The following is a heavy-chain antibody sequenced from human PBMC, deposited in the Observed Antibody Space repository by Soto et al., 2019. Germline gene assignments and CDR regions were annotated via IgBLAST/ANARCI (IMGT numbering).Heavy chain of an antibody. CDR2: GSSGSNT. CDR1: GFTLSNYP. Sequence: EVQLWESGGGLIHPGGSLRLSCVASGFTLSNYPMSWVRQAPGKGLEWVSAGSSGSNTYYADSVKGRFTISRDNSKNTVYLQMNSLRVEDTAIYYCARHGERSFDYWGQGTLVTVSS. J-gene: IGHJ4*02. V-gene: IGHV3-23*01. CDR3: ARHGERSFDY. D-gene: IGHD3-10*01.